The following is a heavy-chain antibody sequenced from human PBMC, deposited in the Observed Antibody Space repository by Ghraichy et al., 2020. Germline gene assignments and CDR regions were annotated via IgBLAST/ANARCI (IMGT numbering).Heavy chain of an antibody. D-gene: IGHD5-12*01. CDR2: IKQDGSEK. CDR1: GFSFSGYW. J-gene: IGHJ6*04. V-gene: IGHV3-7*01. Sequence: GGSLRLSCAASGFSFSGYWMSWVRQAPGKGLEWVASIKQDGSEKIYVDSVKGRFTISRDNARNSLYLQMNSLRAEDTAMYYCAQNIVATGKNLYYYYGMDVCGKGTTVTVSS. CDR3: AQNIVATGKNLYYYYGMDV.